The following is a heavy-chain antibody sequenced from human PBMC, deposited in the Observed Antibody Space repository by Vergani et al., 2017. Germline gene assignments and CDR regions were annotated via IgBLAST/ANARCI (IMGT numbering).Heavy chain of an antibody. D-gene: IGHD2-2*01. V-gene: IGHV1-8*01. CDR1: GYTFTSYD. CDR2: MNPNSGNT. J-gene: IGHJ5*02. Sequence: QVQLVQSGAEVKTPGASVKVSCKASGYTFTSYDINWVRQATGQGLEWMGWMNPNSGNTGYAQKFQGRVTMTRNTSISTAYVELSSLRSEDTAVYYCARAHCSSTSCYDWIDAWGQGTLVTVSS. CDR3: ARAHCSSTSCYDWIDA.